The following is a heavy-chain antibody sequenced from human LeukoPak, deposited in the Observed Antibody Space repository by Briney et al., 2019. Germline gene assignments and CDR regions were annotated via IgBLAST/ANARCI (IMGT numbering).Heavy chain of an antibody. V-gene: IGHV4-31*03. Sequence: SETLSLTCTASGGSISSGGYYWSWIRQHPGKGLEWIGYIYYSGSTYYNPSLKSRVTISVDTSKNQFSLKLSSVTAADTAVYYCARAPIRATADFDYWGQGTLVTVSS. CDR1: GGSISSGGYY. D-gene: IGHD1-26*01. CDR3: ARAPIRATADFDY. CDR2: IYYSGST. J-gene: IGHJ4*02.